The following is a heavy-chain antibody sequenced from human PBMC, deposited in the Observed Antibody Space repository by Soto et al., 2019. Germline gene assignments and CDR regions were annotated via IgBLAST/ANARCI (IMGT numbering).Heavy chain of an antibody. J-gene: IGHJ5*02. CDR1: GGTFSSYA. CDR2: IIPIFGTA. D-gene: IGHD6-19*01. V-gene: IGHV1-69*13. CDR3: ARTLNEQYSSGWYVWFDP. Sequence: GASVKVSCKASGGTFSSYAISWVRQAPGQGLEWMGGIIPIFGTANYAQNFQGRVTITADESTSTAYMELSSLRSEDTAVYYCARTLNEQYSSGWYVWFDPWGQGTLVTVSS.